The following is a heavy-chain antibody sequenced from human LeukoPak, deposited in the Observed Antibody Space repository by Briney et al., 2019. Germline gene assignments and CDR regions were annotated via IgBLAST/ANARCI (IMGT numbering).Heavy chain of an antibody. J-gene: IGHJ6*02. D-gene: IGHD3-16*01. CDR1: GFTFSSYW. CDR3: ARGGGLDV. V-gene: IGHV3-7*03. CDR2: INHNGNVN. Sequence: GGSLRLSCAASGFTFSSYWMNWARQAPGKGLEWVASINHNGNVNYYVDSAKGRFTISRDNAKNSLYLQMSNLRAEDTAVYFCARGGGLDVWGQGATVTISS.